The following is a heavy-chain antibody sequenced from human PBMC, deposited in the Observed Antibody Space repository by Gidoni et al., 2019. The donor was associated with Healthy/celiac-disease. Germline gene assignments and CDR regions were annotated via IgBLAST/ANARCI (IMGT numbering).Heavy chain of an antibody. J-gene: IGHJ6*02. V-gene: IGHV1-2*04. CDR2: INPNSGGK. Sequence: QVQLVQSGAEVKKPGASVQVSCQASGYTFTGYYMHWVRQAPGQGLEWMGWINPNSGGKNYAQKFQGWVTMTRDTSISTAYMELSRLRSDDTAVYYCARDHEVRGPGYYYYYYGMDVWGQGTTVTVSS. CDR3: ARDHEVRGPGYYYYYYGMDV. CDR1: GYTFTGYY. D-gene: IGHD3-10*01.